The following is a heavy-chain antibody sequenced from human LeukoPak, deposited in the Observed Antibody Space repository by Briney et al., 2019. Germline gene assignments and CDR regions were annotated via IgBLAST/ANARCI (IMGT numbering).Heavy chain of an antibody. J-gene: IGHJ4*02. D-gene: IGHD2/OR15-2a*01. CDR3: ARISTYCYSVNCFFEY. CDR1: GFSLTTRGMR. Sequence: SGPALVQPTQTLTLTCTFSGFSLTTRGMRVSWIRQTPGKALEWLARIDWDVDKFYSPSLKTRLTVSKDTSKNQVVLTMTNMDPVDTGTYYCARISTYCYSVNCFFEYWGQGTLVTVSS. V-gene: IGHV2-70*04. CDR2: IDWDVDK.